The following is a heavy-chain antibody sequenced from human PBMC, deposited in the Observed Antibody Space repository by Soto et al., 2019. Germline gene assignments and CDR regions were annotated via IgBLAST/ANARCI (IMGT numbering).Heavy chain of an antibody. CDR2: VFPGDSET. D-gene: IGHD2-15*01. CDR1: GYTFTNYW. V-gene: IGHV5-51*01. Sequence: PGESLKISCQVSGYTFTNYWVAWVRQMPGKGLEWMGIVFPGDSETRYSPSFQGQVTFSADQSTSTAFLKWNSLRASDTAVYYCASRKLNCGGGRCYGTNELDYWGQGTKVTVSS. J-gene: IGHJ4*02. CDR3: ASRKLNCGGGRCYGTNELDY.